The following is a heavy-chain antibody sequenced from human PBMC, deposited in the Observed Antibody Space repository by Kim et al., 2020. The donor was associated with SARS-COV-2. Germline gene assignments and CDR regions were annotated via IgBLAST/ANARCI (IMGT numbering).Heavy chain of an antibody. CDR2: IYYSGST. J-gene: IGHJ2*01. CDR3: ARGGSSSWSDRDWYFDL. CDR1: GGSISSYY. V-gene: IGHV4-59*13. D-gene: IGHD6-13*01. Sequence: SETLSLTYTVSGGSISSYYWSWIRQPPGKGLEWIGYIYYSGSTNYNPSLKSRVTISVDTSKNQFSLKLSSVTAADTAVYYCARGGSSSWSDRDWYFDLWGRGTLVTVSS.